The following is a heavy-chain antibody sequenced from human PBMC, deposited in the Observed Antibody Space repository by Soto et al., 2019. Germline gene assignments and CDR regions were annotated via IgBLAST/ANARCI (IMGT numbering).Heavy chain of an antibody. Sequence: QVKLVESGGGVVQPGRSLRLSCAASGFTFDNYGMHWVRQATGKGLEWVLVISFDGRNTDYADSVKGRFTISRDNSKNTLSLQMTSLRAEDTAVYYCAKQSGSGSYQNVCSGGHFDYWGQGTLVTVSS. D-gene: IGHD3-10*01. CDR1: GFTFDNYG. V-gene: IGHV3-30*18. CDR3: AKQSGSGSYQNVCSGGHFDY. CDR2: ISFDGRNT. J-gene: IGHJ4*02.